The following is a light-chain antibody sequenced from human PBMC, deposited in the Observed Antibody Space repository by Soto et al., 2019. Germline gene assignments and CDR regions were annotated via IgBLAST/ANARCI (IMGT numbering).Light chain of an antibody. J-gene: IGKJ1*01. CDR3: QQYNNWPPVWT. CDR2: GAS. V-gene: IGKV3-15*01. Sequence: EIVMTQSPATLFVSPGERATLSCRASQSVSSNLAWYQQKPGQAPRLLIYGASTRATGIPARFSGSGSGTEFTLTISSLQSEDFAVYYCQQYNNWPPVWTFGQGTKVEIK. CDR1: QSVSSN.